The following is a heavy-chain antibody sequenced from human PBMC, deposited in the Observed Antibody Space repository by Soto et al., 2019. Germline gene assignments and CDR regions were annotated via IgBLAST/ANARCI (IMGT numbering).Heavy chain of an antibody. V-gene: IGHV1-18*01. CDR1: GYTFTSYG. J-gene: IGHJ3*02. CDR3: ARDRVAGIWGDAFDI. CDR2: ISAYNGNT. Sequence: ASVKVSCKASGYTFTSYGISWVRQAPGQGLEWMGWISAYNGNTNYAQKHQGRVTMTTDTSTTTAYMDLRSLTSDDTAVYYCARDRVAGIWGDAFDIWGQGTVVTVSS. D-gene: IGHD3-16*01.